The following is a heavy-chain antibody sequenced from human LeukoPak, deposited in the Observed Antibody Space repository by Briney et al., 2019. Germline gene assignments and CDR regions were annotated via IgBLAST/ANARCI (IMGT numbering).Heavy chain of an antibody. CDR3: AKDNSAVRPYYFDY. V-gene: IGHV3-23*01. J-gene: IGHJ4*02. CDR1: GFTFSSYA. D-gene: IGHD6-6*01. CDR2: IGGRGGST. Sequence: GGSLRLSCAASGFTFSSYAMSWVRQAPGKGLEWVSAIGGRGGSTDYADSLKGRFTISRDNSKNTLYLQMNSLRAEDTAVYYCAKDNSAVRPYYFDYWGQGTLVTVSS.